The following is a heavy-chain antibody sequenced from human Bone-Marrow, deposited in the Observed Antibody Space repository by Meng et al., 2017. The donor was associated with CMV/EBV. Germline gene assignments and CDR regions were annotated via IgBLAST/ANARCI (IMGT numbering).Heavy chain of an antibody. V-gene: IGHV1-18*01. CDR1: GGTFSSYA. CDR3: ARRGPYCSSTSCRQGYYYGMDV. CDR2: ISAYNGNT. D-gene: IGHD2-2*01. J-gene: IGHJ6*02. Sequence: ASVKVSCKASGGTFSSYAISWVRQAPGQGLEWMGWISAYNGNTDYAQKFQGRVSMTTDSSTSTVYMELSSLRSEDTAVYYCARRGPYCSSTSCRQGYYYGMDVCGQGTTVTVSS.